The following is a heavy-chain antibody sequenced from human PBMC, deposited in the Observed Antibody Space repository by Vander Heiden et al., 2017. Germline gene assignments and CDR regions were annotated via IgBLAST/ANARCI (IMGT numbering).Heavy chain of an antibody. V-gene: IGHV3-23*01. CDR2: ISGSGGST. Sequence: EVQLLESGGGLVQPGGSLRLSCAASGFTFRSSAMRWVRQAPGKGLEWVSAISGSGGSTYYADSGKGRFTISRDNSKNTLYLQMNSLRAEDTAVYYCAKDQDYFDYWGQGTLVTVSS. CDR1: GFTFRSSA. J-gene: IGHJ4*02. CDR3: AKDQDYFDY.